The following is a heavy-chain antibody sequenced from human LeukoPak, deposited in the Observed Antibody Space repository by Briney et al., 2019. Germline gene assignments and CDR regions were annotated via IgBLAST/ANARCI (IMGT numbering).Heavy chain of an antibody. CDR1: GYTFTSYA. CDR3: ARVEEYYDILTGYYTRYFDY. V-gene: IGHV7-4-1*02. Sequence: ASVKVSCKASGYTFTSYAMNWVRQAPGQGLEWMGWINTNTGNPTYAQGFTGRFVFSLDTSVSTAYLQISSLKAEDTAVHYCARVEEYYDILTGYYTRYFDYWGQGTLVTVSS. J-gene: IGHJ4*02. D-gene: IGHD3-9*01. CDR2: INTNTGNP.